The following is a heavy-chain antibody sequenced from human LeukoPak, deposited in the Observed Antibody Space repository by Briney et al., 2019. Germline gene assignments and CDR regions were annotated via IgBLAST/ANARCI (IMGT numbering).Heavy chain of an antibody. CDR2: IIPIFGTA. J-gene: IGHJ2*01. CDR1: GGTFSSYA. CDR3: ARVSSSWYQDWYFDL. D-gene: IGHD6-13*01. Sequence: ASVKVSCKASGGTFSSYAISWVRQAPGQGLEWMGGIIPIFGTANYAQKFQGRVTTTADKSTSTAYMELSSLRSEDTAVYYCARVSSSWYQDWYFDLWGRGTLVTVSS. V-gene: IGHV1-69*06.